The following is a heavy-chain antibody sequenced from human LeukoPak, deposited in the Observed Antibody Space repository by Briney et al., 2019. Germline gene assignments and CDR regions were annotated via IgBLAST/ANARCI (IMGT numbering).Heavy chain of an antibody. J-gene: IGHJ6*02. CDR1: GFTFSSYG. CDR2: IWYDGSNK. D-gene: IGHD6-19*01. Sequence: PGRSLRLSCAASGFTFSSYGMHWVRQAPGKGLEWVAVIWYDGSNKYYADSVKGRFTISRDNSKNTLYLQMNSLRAEDTAVYYCARGGSSGWYYYYGMDVWGQGTTVTVSS. V-gene: IGHV3-33*01. CDR3: ARGGSSGWYYYYGMDV.